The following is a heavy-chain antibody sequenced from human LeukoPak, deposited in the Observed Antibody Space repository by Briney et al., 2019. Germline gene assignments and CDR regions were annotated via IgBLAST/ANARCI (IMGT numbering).Heavy chain of an antibody. D-gene: IGHD6-25*01. CDR3: ARDPRLGVDHYGMDV. CDR2: IYHSGST. Sequence: PSGTLSLTCAVSGGSISSSNWWSWVRQPPGKGLEWIGEIYHSGSTNYNPSLKSRVTISVDKSKNQFSLKLSSVTAADTAVYYCARDPRLGVDHYGMDVWGQGTTVTVSS. J-gene: IGHJ6*02. CDR1: GGSISSSNW. V-gene: IGHV4-4*02.